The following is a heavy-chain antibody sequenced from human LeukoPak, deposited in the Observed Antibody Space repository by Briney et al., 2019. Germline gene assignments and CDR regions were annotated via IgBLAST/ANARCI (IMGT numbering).Heavy chain of an antibody. CDR3: TTDRRYDFWSGYWDDAFDI. CDR1: GFTFSSYS. Sequence: QSGGSLRLSCAASGFTFSSYSMNWVRQAPGKGLEWVSYISSSSSTIYYADSVKGRFTISRDNAKNSLYLQMNSLKTEDTAVYYCTTDRRYDFWSGYWDDAFDIWGQGTMVTVSS. CDR2: ISSSSSTI. J-gene: IGHJ3*02. D-gene: IGHD3-3*01. V-gene: IGHV3-48*04.